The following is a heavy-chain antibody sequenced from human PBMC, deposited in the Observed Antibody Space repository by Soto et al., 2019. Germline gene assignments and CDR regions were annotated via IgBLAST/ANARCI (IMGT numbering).Heavy chain of an antibody. CDR2: VVPMYDSV. D-gene: IGHD1-26*01. Sequence: SVGVSCKXSGGTFNTYTINWLRQAPGRGLEWVGQVVPMYDSVNYAETFQGRVTITVDKSTNTAYMELTSLRSQDTALYFCASWRSYSGSYCFDYWGQGTLVTVSS. CDR1: GGTFNTYT. CDR3: ASWRSYSGSYCFDY. V-gene: IGHV1-69*06. J-gene: IGHJ4*02.